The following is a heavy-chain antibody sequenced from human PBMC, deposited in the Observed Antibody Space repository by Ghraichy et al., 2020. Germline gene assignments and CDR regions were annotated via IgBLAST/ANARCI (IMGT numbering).Heavy chain of an antibody. CDR2: IYRGGTP. CDR3: ARDDPLTTSVGLDI. D-gene: IGHD4-11*01. V-gene: IGHV3-53*01. J-gene: IGHJ3*02. Sequence: GESLNISCAASGFTVSNNYMTWVRQAPGKGLEWVSVIYRGGTPYYAESVKGRFTVSRDNSNNTMYLEMNSLRAEDTAVYYCARDDPLTTSVGLDIWGQGTMVTVSS. CDR1: GFTVSNNY.